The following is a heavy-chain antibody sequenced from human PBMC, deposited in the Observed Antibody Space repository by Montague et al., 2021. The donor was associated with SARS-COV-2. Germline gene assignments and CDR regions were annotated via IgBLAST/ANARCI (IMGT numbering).Heavy chain of an antibody. J-gene: IGHJ6*02. D-gene: IGHD3-3*01. CDR3: ARGPGVFIILAIYYYYGMDV. CDR2: INYSGST. CDR1: GGSFSGYY. Sequence: SETLSLTCAVYGGSFSGYYWSWIRQPPGKGLEWIGEINYSGSTNYNPSLKSRVTISVDTSKNQFSLKLSSVTAADTAVYYCARGPGVFIILAIYYYYGMDVWGQGTTVTVSS. V-gene: IGHV4-34*01.